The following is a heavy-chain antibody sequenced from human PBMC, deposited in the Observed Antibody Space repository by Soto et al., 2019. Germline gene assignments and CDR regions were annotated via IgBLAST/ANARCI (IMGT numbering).Heavy chain of an antibody. V-gene: IGHV4-39*01. CDR1: GGSISSSSYY. J-gene: IGHJ3*02. CDR3: ARMKREVTGGGRAFDI. CDR2: IYYSGST. D-gene: IGHD4-4*01. Sequence: SETLSLTCTVSGGSISSSSYYWGWIRQPPGKGLEWIGSIYYSGSTYYNPSLKSRVTISVDTSKNQFSLKLSSVTAADTAVYYCARMKREVTGGGRAFDIWGQGTMVTVSS.